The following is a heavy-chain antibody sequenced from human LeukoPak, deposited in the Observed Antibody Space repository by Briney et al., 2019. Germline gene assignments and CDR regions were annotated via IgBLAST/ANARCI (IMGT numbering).Heavy chain of an antibody. CDR3: ARDKGKNYFDY. Sequence: GGSLRLSCTMSGITSEFTFSSSGMLWVRQAPGKGLEGVTFIWNDGSNKYYAESVKGRFTVSRDNSRNTVYLQMSNLRAEDTAVYYCARDKGKNYFDYWGLGTLVTVSS. CDR2: IWNDGSNK. V-gene: IGHV3-30*02. D-gene: IGHD4-23*01. J-gene: IGHJ4*02. CDR1: GITSEFTFSSSG.